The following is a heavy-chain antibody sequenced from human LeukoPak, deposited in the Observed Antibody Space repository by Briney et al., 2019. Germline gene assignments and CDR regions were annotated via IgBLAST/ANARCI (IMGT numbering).Heavy chain of an antibody. CDR3: ARGVHDMVVVPSAIAGISVRYYYYMDV. Sequence: GGSLRLSCAASGFTFSDYYMSWIRQAPGKGLEWVSYISSSSSTIYYAQSVKGRFTISRDNAKNSLYMQMKSLRAEDTAVYLCARGVHDMVVVPSAIAGISVRYYYYMDVWGKGNAVMVSS. V-gene: IGHV3-11*01. D-gene: IGHD2-2*01. J-gene: IGHJ6*03. CDR1: GFTFSDYY. CDR2: ISSSSSTI.